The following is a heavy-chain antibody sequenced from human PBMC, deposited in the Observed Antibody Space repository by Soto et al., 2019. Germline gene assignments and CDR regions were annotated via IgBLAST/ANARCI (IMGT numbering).Heavy chain of an antibody. CDR3: TKYTYTSRYAYYGMDV. Sequence: GGSLRLSCTTSGFTFGDYAMSWSRQAPGKGLELVGVIRSKAYGAPTDYAASVKGRFTISRDDSKSIAYLQMNSLKSEDTGVYYCTKYTYTSRYAYYGMDVWGHGTTVTVSS. CDR1: GFTFGDYA. D-gene: IGHD6-13*01. J-gene: IGHJ6*02. CDR2: IRSKAYGAPT. V-gene: IGHV3-49*03.